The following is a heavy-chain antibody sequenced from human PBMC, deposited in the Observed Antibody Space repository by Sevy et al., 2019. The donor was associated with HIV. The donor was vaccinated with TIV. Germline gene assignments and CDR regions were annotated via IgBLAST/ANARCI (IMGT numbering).Heavy chain of an antibody. D-gene: IGHD2-15*01. Sequence: GGSLRLSFAASGFTFSSYAMSWVRQAPGKGLEWVSAISGSGGSTYYADSVKGRFTISRDNSKNTLYLQMNSLRAEDTAVYYCEKDRTSGGSCDAFDIWGQGTMVTVSS. V-gene: IGHV3-23*01. CDR3: EKDRTSGGSCDAFDI. CDR1: GFTFSSYA. CDR2: ISGSGGST. J-gene: IGHJ3*02.